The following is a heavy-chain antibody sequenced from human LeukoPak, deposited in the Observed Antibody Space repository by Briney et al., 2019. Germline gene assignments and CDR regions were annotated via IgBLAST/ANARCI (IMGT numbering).Heavy chain of an antibody. D-gene: IGHD2-8*01. Sequence: SETLSLTCTVSGASISASRSYGAWVRQPPGKELEWIASVSYTGDAYYNPSLKSRVTISVETSKNQFSLKVRSVTASDTAVYFCARVRGRDGYFDYWGQGALVTVSS. CDR3: ARVRGRDGYFDY. V-gene: IGHV4-39*07. J-gene: IGHJ4*02. CDR2: VSYTGDA. CDR1: GASISASRSY.